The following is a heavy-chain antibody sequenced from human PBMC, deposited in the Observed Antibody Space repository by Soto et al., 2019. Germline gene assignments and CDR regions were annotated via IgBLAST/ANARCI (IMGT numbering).Heavy chain of an antibody. CDR3: ARVLAVAAPVFDAFDI. CDR2: IYYSGST. Sequence: SETLSLTCTVSGASITSGGFYWSWIRQHPGKGLEWIGYIYYSGSTYYNPSLKSRVSISLDRSKNQFSLTLSSVTAADTAVYYCARVLAVAAPVFDAFDIWGLGTMVTV. V-gene: IGHV4-31*03. D-gene: IGHD6-19*01. J-gene: IGHJ3*02. CDR1: GASITSGGFY.